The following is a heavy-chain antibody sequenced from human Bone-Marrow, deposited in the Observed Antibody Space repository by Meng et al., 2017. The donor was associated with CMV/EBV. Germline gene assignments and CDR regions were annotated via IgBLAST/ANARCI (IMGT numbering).Heavy chain of an antibody. CDR1: GYTFTSYG. CDR3: ARGGEYQLLPFDY. J-gene: IGHJ4*02. V-gene: IGHV1-18*01. CDR2: ISAYNGNT. D-gene: IGHD2-2*01. Sequence: ASVKVSCKASGYTFTSYGISWVRQAPGQGLEWMGWISAYNGNTNYAQKLQGRVTMTTDTSTSTAYQELRSLRSDDTAGYYWARGGEYQLLPFDYWGQGTLVTVSS.